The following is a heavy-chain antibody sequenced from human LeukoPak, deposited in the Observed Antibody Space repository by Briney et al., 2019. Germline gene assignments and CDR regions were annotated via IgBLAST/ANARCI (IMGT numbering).Heavy chain of an antibody. J-gene: IGHJ4*02. CDR2: IYYSGST. D-gene: IGHD6-13*01. Sequence: SETLSLTCTVSGGSISSYYWSWIRQPPGKGLEWIGYIYYSGSTNYNPSLKSQVTISVDTSKNQFSLKLSSVTAADTAVYYCARGRVGSSWVNFDYWGQGTLVTVSS. CDR1: GGSISSYY. CDR3: ARGRVGSSWVNFDY. V-gene: IGHV4-59*01.